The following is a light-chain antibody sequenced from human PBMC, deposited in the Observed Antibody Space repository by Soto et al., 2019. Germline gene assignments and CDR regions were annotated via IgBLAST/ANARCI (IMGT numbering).Light chain of an antibody. CDR2: DVS. CDR1: QSVSNS. V-gene: IGKV3-11*01. J-gene: IGKJ5*01. Sequence: EIVLTQSPATLSLSPGERVTLSCRASQSVSNSLAWYQQKPGQPPRLLIYDVSNRATGIPARFSGSGSGTDFTVNLTSLEPEDFAVYFCHQRYNWPRVTFGQGTQLEIK. CDR3: HQRYNWPRVT.